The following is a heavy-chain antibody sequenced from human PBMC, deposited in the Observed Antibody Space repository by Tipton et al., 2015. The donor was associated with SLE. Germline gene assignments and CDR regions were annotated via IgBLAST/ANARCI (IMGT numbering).Heavy chain of an antibody. J-gene: IGHJ5*02. V-gene: IGHV4-39*01. CDR3: ARGYSSSWYLLS. Sequence: TLSLTCTVSGASISVISYYWGWIRRPPGKGLEWIGSIYYSGSTYYNPSLKSRVTISVDTSKNQFSLKLSSVTAADTAVYYCARGYSSSWYLLSWGQGTLVTVSS. D-gene: IGHD6-13*01. CDR1: GASISVISYY. CDR2: IYYSGST.